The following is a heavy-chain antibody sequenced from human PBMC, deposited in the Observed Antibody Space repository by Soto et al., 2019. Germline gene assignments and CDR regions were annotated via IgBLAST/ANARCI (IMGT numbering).Heavy chain of an antibody. CDR2: MWCDGNNK. V-gene: IGHV3-33*01. CDR1: GFTFSSYG. D-gene: IGHD3-3*01. CDR3: ARLIVTLEWYPADPSNFGMEV. Sequence: QVQLVESGGGVVQPGRSLRLSCAASGFTFSSYGMHWVRQAPGKGLEWVAVMWCDGNNKYYADSVKGRFTISRDNSKNTLYLQMNRLRVEDTAVYYCARLIVTLEWYPADPSNFGMEVWGSGTTVTVSS. J-gene: IGHJ6*02.